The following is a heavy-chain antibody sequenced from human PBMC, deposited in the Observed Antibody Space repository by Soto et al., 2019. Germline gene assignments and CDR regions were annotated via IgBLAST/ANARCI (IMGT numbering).Heavy chain of an antibody. V-gene: IGHV1-69*06. J-gene: IGHJ6*02. CDR3: ARGRGIAAAGYYYYYGMDV. D-gene: IGHD6-13*01. CDR2: IIPIFGTA. Sequence: QVQLVQSGAEVKKPGSSVKVSCKASGGTFSSYAISWVRQAPGQGLEWMGGIIPIFGTANYAQKFQGRVTITADKSTSTAYMELSSLRSEDTAVYYCARGRGIAAAGYYYYYGMDVWGQGTTVTVSS. CDR1: GGTFSSYA.